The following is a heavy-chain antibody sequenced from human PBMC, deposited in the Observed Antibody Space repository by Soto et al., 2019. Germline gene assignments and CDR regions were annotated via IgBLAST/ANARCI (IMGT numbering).Heavy chain of an antibody. D-gene: IGHD5-12*01. CDR2: IIPIFGTA. CDR3: ARGLEMATIGAFDI. Sequence: QVQLVQSGAEVKKPGSSVKVSCKASGGTFSSYAISWVRQAPGQGLEWMGGIIPIFGTANYAQKFQGRVTITADQYTSTAYMELSSLRSEDTAVYYWARGLEMATIGAFDIWGQGTMVTVSS. V-gene: IGHV1-69*12. J-gene: IGHJ3*02. CDR1: GGTFSSYA.